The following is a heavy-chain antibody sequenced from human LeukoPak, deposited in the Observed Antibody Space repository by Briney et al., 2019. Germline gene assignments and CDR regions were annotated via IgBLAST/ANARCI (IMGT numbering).Heavy chain of an antibody. D-gene: IGHD2-8*01. CDR3: ARSGYCTNGVCYKVRDVFDI. J-gene: IGHJ3*02. CDR1: GGTFSSYA. V-gene: IGHV1-69*01. CDR2: IIPIFGTA. Sequence: SVKVSCKASGGTFSSYAISWVRQAPGQGLEWMGGIIPIFGTANYAQTFRGRVTITADESTSTAYMELSSLRSEDTPVYYCARSGYCTNGVCYKVRDVFDIWGQGTMVTVSS.